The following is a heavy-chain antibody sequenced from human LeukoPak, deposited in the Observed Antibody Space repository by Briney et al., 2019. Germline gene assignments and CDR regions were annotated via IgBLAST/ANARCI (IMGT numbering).Heavy chain of an antibody. CDR1: GFAFSTYW. D-gene: IGHD1-1*01. J-gene: IGHJ4*01. Sequence: GGSLRLSCAASGFAFSTYWMSWVRQAPGKGLEWVANIKEDGSEKYYVDSVKGRFTISKDKAKNSLYLQMNSLRADDTAVYYCGGRALERPWGQGNQV. CDR3: GGRALERP. CDR2: IKEDGSEK. V-gene: IGHV3-7*01.